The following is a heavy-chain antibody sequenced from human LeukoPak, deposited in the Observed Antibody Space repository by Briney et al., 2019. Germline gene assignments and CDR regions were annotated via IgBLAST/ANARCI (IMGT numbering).Heavy chain of an antibody. V-gene: IGHV3-21*01. CDR2: ISSSSSYI. D-gene: IGHD3-3*01. J-gene: IGHJ5*02. CDR3: ARDVLRFLEPYNWFDP. Sequence: GGSLRLSCAASGFRFRSYDMNWVRQAPGKGLEWVSSISSSSSYIYYADSVKGRFTISRDNAKNSLYLQMNSLRAEDTAVYYCARDVLRFLEPYNWFDPWGQGTLVTVSS. CDR1: GFRFRSYD.